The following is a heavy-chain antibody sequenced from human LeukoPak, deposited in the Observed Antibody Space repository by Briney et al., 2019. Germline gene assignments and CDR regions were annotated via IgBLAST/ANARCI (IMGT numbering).Heavy chain of an antibody. CDR1: GSGYTFSSDY. J-gene: IGHJ6*03. CDR3: ARRIAAADTYYYYYYMDV. Sequence: ASVRVSCKASGSGYTFSSDYMHWVRQAPGQGLEWMGWMNPNSANTGYAQKFQGRVTITRNTSISTAYMELSSLRSEDTAVYYCARRIAAADTYYYYYYMDVWGKGTTVTVSS. D-gene: IGHD6-13*01. V-gene: IGHV1-8*03. CDR2: MNPNSANT.